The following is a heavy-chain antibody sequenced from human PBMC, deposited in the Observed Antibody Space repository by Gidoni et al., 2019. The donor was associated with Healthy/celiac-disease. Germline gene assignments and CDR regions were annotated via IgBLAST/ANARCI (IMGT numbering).Heavy chain of an antibody. Sequence: QITLKESGPTLVTPPQTLTLTCTFSGFSPSTSGVCVGWIRQPPGKALEWLALIYWDDEKRYSPSLKSRLTITKDTSKNQVVLTMTNMDPVDTATYYGAHSLAGTVYWGQGTLVTVSS. CDR1: GFSPSTSGVC. J-gene: IGHJ4*02. V-gene: IGHV2-5*02. CDR3: AHSLAGTVY. D-gene: IGHD6-19*01. CDR2: IYWDDEK.